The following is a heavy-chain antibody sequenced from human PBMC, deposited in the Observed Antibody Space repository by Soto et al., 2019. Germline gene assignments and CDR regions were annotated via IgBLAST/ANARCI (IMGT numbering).Heavy chain of an antibody. J-gene: IGHJ4*02. CDR3: AREPLAHSYFDF. V-gene: IGHV4-4*07. CDR1: GGSVTNHN. CDR2: LYNAERT. Sequence: XGTLSLTCTVSGGSVTNHNWSWIRQPAGKGLEWLGRLYNAERTTYNPALKGRVTMSMDTANNQFSLKLTSVTAADTAVYFCAREPLAHSYFDFWGQGTLVTVSS.